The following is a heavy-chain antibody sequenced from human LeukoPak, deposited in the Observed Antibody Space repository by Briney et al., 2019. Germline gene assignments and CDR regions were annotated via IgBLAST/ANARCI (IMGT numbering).Heavy chain of an antibody. V-gene: IGHV4-59*01. CDR1: GVSISSGY. J-gene: IGHJ4*02. CDR3: ARYVRNSGTFYLDY. Sequence: SETLSHTCTVSGVSISSGYWSWIRQPPGKGLEWIGYIYYSGSTNYNPSLESRVSMTLDTSKTQFSLNLRSVTAADTAVYYCARYVRNSGTFYLDYWGQGTLVTVSS. CDR2: IYYSGST. D-gene: IGHD1-26*01.